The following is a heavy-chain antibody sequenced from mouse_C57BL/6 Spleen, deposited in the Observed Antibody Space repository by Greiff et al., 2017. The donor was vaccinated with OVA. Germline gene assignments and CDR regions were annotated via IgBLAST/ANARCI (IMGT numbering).Heavy chain of an antibody. CDR1: GYTFTSYG. CDR3: AKEGGTMIKAYFDY. CDR2: IYPRSGNT. D-gene: IGHD2-4*01. Sequence: QVQLQQSGAELARPGASVKLSCKASGYTFTSYGISWVKQRTGQGLEWIGEIYPRSGNTYYNEKFKGKATLTADKSSSTAYMELRSLTSEDSAVYFCAKEGGTMIKAYFDYWGQGTTLTVSS. V-gene: IGHV1-81*01. J-gene: IGHJ2*01.